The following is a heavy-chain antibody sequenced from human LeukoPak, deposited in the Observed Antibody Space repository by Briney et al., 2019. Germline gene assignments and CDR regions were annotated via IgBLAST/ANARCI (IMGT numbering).Heavy chain of an antibody. D-gene: IGHD6-6*01. CDR1: GDSISSSSYY. CDR3: ARGALVPFDY. Sequence: PSETLSLTCTVSGDSISSSSYYWGWIRQPPGKGLESIGSLYYSGSTYYNPSLKSRVTISGDTSKNHFSLKLSSVTAADTAVYYCARGALVPFDYWGQGTLVTVSS. V-gene: IGHV4-39*02. CDR2: LYYSGST. J-gene: IGHJ4*02.